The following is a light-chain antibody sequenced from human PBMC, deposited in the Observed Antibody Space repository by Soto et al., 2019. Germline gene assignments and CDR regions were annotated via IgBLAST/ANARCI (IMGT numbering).Light chain of an antibody. V-gene: IGKV3-11*01. CDR1: QSVSSY. CDR3: QQRYSWPRT. Sequence: EIVLTQSPDTLSLSPGERATLSCRASQSVSSYLAWYQQKPGQAPRLLIYDASNRATGIPARFSGRGSGTDFTLTISSLDPEDFAVYYCQQRYSWPRTFGQGTKVEIK. CDR2: DAS. J-gene: IGKJ1*01.